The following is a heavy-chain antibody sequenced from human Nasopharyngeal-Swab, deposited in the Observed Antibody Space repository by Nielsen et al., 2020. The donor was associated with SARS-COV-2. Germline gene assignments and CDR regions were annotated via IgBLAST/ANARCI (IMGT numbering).Heavy chain of an antibody. CDR2: LSGDGTSA. CDR3: VKGVAVYMHV. D-gene: IGHD2-15*01. V-gene: IGHV3-43*02. CDR1: GFNFNQYG. J-gene: IGHJ6*03. Sequence: GESLKISCAASGFNFNQYGMHWVRQGPGKGLEWVSFLSGDGTSALYGDSVKGRFTTSRDNSKDYVYLQMHSLRTEDTAFYYCVKGVAVYMHVWGKGTTVTVSS.